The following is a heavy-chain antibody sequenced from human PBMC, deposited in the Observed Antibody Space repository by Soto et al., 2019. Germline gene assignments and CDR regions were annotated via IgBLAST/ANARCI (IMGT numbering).Heavy chain of an antibody. V-gene: IGHV4-59*01. CDR2: IYYSGST. CDR3: ARRRRSGSYLSWFDT. Sequence: SETLSLTCTVSDGSISTYYWSWIRQPPGKGLEWIGCIYYSGSTNYNPSLKSRITISVDTSENQFSLKLSSVTAADTAVYYCARRRRSGSYLSWFDTWGQGTLVTVSS. CDR1: DGSISTYY. J-gene: IGHJ5*02. D-gene: IGHD1-26*01.